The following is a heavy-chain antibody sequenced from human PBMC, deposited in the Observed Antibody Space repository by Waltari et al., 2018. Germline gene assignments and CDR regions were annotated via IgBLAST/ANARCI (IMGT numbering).Heavy chain of an antibody. CDR1: GGSISSTYW. J-gene: IGHJ3*02. V-gene: IGHV4-4*02. CDR2: INHTVNT. Sequence: QVQLQESGPGLVKPSGTLSLTCDVSGGSISSTYWWSWVRQPPGKGLEWIGEINHTVNTNYKPSLKRRVTISLDKSKNQFSLKLTSVTAADTAVYFCARGRGSNINTVRGVFDIWGQGTTVIVSS. D-gene: IGHD3-10*01. CDR3: ARGRGSNINTVRGVFDI.